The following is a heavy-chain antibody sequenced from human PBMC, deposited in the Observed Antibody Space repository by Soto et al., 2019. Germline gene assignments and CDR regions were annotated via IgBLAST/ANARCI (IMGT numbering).Heavy chain of an antibody. CDR1: GGSFSGYY. J-gene: IGHJ4*02. D-gene: IGHD5-12*01. CDR2: INHSGST. CDR3: ARSTKRRRIVATIKHYFDY. Sequence: QVQLQQWGAGLLKPSETLSLTCAVYGGSFSGYYWSCIRQPPGKGLEWIGEINHSGSTNYNPSLKSRVTISVDTSKNQFSLKLSSVTAADTAVYYCARSTKRRRIVATIKHYFDYWGQGTLVTVSS. V-gene: IGHV4-34*01.